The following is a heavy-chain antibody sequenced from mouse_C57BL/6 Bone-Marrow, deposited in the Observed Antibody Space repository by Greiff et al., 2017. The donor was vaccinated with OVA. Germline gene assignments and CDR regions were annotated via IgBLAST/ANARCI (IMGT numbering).Heavy chain of an antibody. CDR1: GYTFTSYT. CDR3: AEEGEGDAMDY. V-gene: IGHV1-4*01. CDR2: INPSSGYT. J-gene: IGHJ4*01. Sequence: VQLQQSGAELARPGASVKMSCKASGYTFTSYTMHWVKQRPGQGLAWIGYINPSSGYTKYNQKFKDKATLTADKSSSTAYMQLSSLTSEDSAVYYCAEEGEGDAMDYWGQGTSVTGSS.